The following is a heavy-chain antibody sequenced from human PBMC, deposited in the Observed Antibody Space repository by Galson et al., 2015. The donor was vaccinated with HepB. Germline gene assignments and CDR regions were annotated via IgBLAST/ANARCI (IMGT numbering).Heavy chain of an antibody. J-gene: IGHJ6*02. Sequence: SVKVSCKASGSTFTSYYMHWVRQAPGQGLEWMGIINPSGGSTSYAQKFQGRVTMTRDTSTSTVYMELSSLRSEDTAVYYCARVGYSYGYNYGMDVWGQGTTVTVSS. CDR2: INPSGGST. D-gene: IGHD5-18*01. CDR3: ARVGYSYGYNYGMDV. V-gene: IGHV1-46*01. CDR1: GSTFTSYY.